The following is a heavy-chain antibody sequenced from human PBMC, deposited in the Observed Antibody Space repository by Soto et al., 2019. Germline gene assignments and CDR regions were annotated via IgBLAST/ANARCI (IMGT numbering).Heavy chain of an antibody. CDR3: ARDQTTAITRYYYYYGMDV. CDR1: GFTFSSYW. D-gene: IGHD1-1*01. CDR2: IKQDGSEK. Sequence: PGGSLRLSCAASGFTFSSYWMSWVRQAPGKGLEWVANIKQDGSEKYYVDSVKGRFTISRDNAKNSLYLQMNSLRAEDTAEYYCARDQTTAITRYYYYYGMDVWGQGTTVTVSS. V-gene: IGHV3-7*03. J-gene: IGHJ6*02.